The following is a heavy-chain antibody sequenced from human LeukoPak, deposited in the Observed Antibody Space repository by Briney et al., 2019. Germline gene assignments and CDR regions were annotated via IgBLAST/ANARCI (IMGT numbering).Heavy chain of an antibody. Sequence: PSETLSLTCTVSGGSISSHYWSWIRQPPGKGLEWIGYIYYSGSTNYNPSLKSRVTISVDTSKNQFSLKLSSVTAADTAVYYCARAGDSSGYYSYYYYYMDVWGKGTTVTVSS. V-gene: IGHV4-59*11. CDR3: ARAGDSSGYYSYYYYYMDV. J-gene: IGHJ6*03. CDR2: IYYSGST. D-gene: IGHD3-22*01. CDR1: GGSISSHY.